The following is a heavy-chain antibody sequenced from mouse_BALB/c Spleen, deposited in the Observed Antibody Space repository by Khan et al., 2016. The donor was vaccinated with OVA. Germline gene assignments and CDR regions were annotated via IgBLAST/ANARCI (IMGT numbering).Heavy chain of an antibody. CDR1: GFTFSSFG. J-gene: IGHJ2*01. CDR3: ARDVKYYFDY. Sequence: EVELVESGGGLVQPGGSRKLSCAASGFTFSSFGMHWVRQAPEKGLEWVAHISSGSSTIYYADTVKGRFTISRANPKNTLFLQMTSLRSEDTAMYYCARDVKYYFDYWGQGTTLTVSS. V-gene: IGHV5-17*02. CDR2: ISSGSSTI.